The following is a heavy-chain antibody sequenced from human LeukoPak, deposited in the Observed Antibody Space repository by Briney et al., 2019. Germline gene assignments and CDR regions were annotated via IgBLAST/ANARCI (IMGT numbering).Heavy chain of an antibody. CDR2: IYTSGST. J-gene: IGHJ5*02. CDR1: GGSISSGSYY. V-gene: IGHV4-61*02. D-gene: IGHD1-7*01. CDR3: ARGGILTGTNWFDP. Sequence: SQTLSLTCTVSGGSISSGSYYWRWIRQPAGKALEWIGRIYTSGSTNYNPSLKSRVTISVDTSKNQFSLKLSSVTAADTAVYYCARGGILTGTNWFDPWGQGTLVTVSS.